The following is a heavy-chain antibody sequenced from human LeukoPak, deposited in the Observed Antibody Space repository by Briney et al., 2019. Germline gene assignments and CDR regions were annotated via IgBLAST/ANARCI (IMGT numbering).Heavy chain of an antibody. D-gene: IGHD3-10*01. Sequence: SETLSLTCTVSGGSIDNYYWSWIRQPAGKGLEWIGRIFSSGNTNYNPSLKSRVTMSVDTSKTQFSLKLNSVTPEDTAVYYCARSVMVRGVNGLVDYWGQGTLVTVSS. CDR2: IFSSGNT. V-gene: IGHV4-4*07. CDR3: ARSVMVRGVNGLVDY. CDR1: GGSIDNYY. J-gene: IGHJ4*02.